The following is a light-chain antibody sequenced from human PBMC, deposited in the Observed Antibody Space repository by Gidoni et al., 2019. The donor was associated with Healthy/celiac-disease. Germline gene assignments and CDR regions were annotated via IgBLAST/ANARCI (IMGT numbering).Light chain of an antibody. CDR2: CAS. CDR3: QQYGSSSYS. V-gene: IGKV3-20*01. J-gene: IGKJ2*01. CDR1: QSVSSSY. Sequence: IVLTQSPGTLALSQGERATLSCRASQSVSSSYLAWYQRKPGQVPRLLIYCASSRATGIPDRFSGSGSGTDVTLTISRLEPEDFAVYYCQQYGSSSYSFGQGTKLEIK.